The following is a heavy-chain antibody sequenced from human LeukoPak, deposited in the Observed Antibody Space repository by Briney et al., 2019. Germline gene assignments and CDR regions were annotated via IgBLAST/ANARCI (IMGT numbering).Heavy chain of an antibody. V-gene: IGHV4-39*01. CDR3: ARPYGSGARVDY. J-gene: IGHJ4*02. CDR2: IYYSGST. CDR1: GGSISSSSYY. Sequence: SETLSLTCTVSGGSISSSSYYWGWIRQPPGKGLEWIGSIYYSGSTYYNPSLKSRVTISVDTSKNQFSLKLSSVTAADTAVYYCARPYGSGARVDYWGQGTLVTVSS. D-gene: IGHD6-19*01.